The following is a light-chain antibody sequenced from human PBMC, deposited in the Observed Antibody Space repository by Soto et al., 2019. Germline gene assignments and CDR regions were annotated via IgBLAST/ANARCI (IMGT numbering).Light chain of an antibody. CDR1: QSVSSSY. Sequence: EIVLTQSPGTLSLSPGERATLSCRASQSVSSSYLAWYQQKPGQAPRLLIYGASSMATGIPYRFSGSGSGTDFTLTISRLEPEDFAVYYCQQYGSSPTTFGQGTKVEIK. J-gene: IGKJ1*01. V-gene: IGKV3-20*01. CDR2: GAS. CDR3: QQYGSSPTT.